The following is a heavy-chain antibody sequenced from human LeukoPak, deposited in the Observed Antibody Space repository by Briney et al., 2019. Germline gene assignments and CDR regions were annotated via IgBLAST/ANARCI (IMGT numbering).Heavy chain of an antibody. Sequence: GGYLRLSCAASGFTFSSYSMNWVRQAPGKGLEWVTSISSSSSYIYYADSVKGRFTISRDNAKNSLYLQMNSLRAEDTAVYYCATFFGFLEWLRHYYFDYWRQGTLVTVSS. J-gene: IGHJ4*02. D-gene: IGHD3-3*01. V-gene: IGHV3-21*01. CDR2: ISSSSSYI. CDR1: GFTFSSYS. CDR3: ATFFGFLEWLRHYYFDY.